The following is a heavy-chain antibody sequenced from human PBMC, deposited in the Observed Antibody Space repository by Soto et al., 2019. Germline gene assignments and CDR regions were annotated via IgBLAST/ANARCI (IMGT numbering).Heavy chain of an antibody. CDR2: IYYSGGT. V-gene: IGHV4-31*03. J-gene: IGHJ2*01. CDR1: GGSISSVGSY. Sequence: QVQLQESGPGLVKTSQTLSLTCTVSGGSISSVGSYWSWIRQHPGKGLEWIGYIYYSGGTYYNPSLKSRITISVDTSKNQFSLKLTSVTAADTAVYYCASAPIGDWRYFDLWGRGTLVTVSS. D-gene: IGHD2-21*02. CDR3: ASAPIGDWRYFDL.